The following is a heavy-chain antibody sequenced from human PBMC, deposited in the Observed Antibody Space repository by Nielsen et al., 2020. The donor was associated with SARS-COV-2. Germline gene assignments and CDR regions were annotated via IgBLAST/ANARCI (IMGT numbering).Heavy chain of an antibody. CDR1: GFTFSSYW. D-gene: IGHD1-26*01. CDR2: INSDGSST. V-gene: IGHV3-74*01. CDR3: AKGGTGSYYDYFDY. Sequence: GGSLRLSCAASGFTFSSYWMHWVRQAPGKGLVWVSRINSDGSSTSYADSVKGRFTISRDNSKNTLYLQMNSLRAEDTAVYYCAKGGTGSYYDYFDYWGQGTLVTVSS. J-gene: IGHJ4*02.